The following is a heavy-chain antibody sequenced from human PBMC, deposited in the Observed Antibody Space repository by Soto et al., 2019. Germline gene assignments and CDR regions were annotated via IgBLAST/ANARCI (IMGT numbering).Heavy chain of an antibody. V-gene: IGHV3-23*01. J-gene: IGHJ3*02. CDR3: AKCKYEHDAFDI. Sequence: GGSLRLSCAASGFTFSSYSMSWVRQAPGKGLEWVSAISGSGGSTYYADSVKGRFTISRDNSKNTLYLQMNSLRAEDTAVYYCAKCKYEHDAFDIWGQGTMVTVSS. D-gene: IGHD3-3*01. CDR2: ISGSGGST. CDR1: GFTFSSYS.